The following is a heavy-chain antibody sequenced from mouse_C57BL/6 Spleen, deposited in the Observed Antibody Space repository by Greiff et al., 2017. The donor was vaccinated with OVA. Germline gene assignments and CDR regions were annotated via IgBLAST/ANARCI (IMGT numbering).Heavy chain of an antibody. D-gene: IGHD1-1*01. CDR1: GYTFTSYW. CDR2: IDPSDSYT. CDR3: ARRKKVGSSSDYLDY. J-gene: IGHJ2*01. Sequence: QVQLQQPGAELVMPGASVKLSCKASGYTFTSYWMHWVKQRPGQGLEWIGEIDPSDSYTNYNQKFKGKSTLTVDKFSSTAYMQLSSLTSEDSAVYYCARRKKVGSSSDYLDYWGQGTTLTVSS. V-gene: IGHV1-69*01.